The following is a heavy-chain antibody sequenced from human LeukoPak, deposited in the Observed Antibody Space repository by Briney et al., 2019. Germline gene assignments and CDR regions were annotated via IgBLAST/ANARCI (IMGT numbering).Heavy chain of an antibody. CDR3: AIPRDGYRHS. CDR1: GGTFSSYA. CDR2: IIPIFGTA. J-gene: IGHJ4*02. D-gene: IGHD5-24*01. Sequence: ASVKVSCKASGGTFSSYAISWVRQAPGQGLEWMGGIIPIFGTANYAQKFQGRVTITTDESTSTAYMELSSLRSEDTAVYYCAIPRDGYRHSWGQGTLVTVSS. V-gene: IGHV1-69*05.